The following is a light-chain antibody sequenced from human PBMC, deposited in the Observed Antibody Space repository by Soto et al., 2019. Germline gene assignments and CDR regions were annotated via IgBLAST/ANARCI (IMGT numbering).Light chain of an antibody. CDR2: GTS. V-gene: IGKV3-20*01. Sequence: EIVLTQSPGTLSLSPGERATLSCRASQSVGKNYLAWYQQKPGQAPRLLIYGTSTRATGIPARFSGSGSETDFTLTISSLQPEDFATYYCQQSYSNPRTFGQGTKVDIK. J-gene: IGKJ1*01. CDR3: QQSYSNPRT. CDR1: QSVGKNY.